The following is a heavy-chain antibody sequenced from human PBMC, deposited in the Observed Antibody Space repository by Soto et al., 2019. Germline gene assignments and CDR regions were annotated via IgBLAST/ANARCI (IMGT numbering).Heavy chain of an antibody. V-gene: IGHV1-46*01. Sequence: QVQLVQSGAEVKKPGASVKVSCKASGYTFTSYYMHWVRQAPGQGLEWMGIINPSGGSTSYAQKFQGRVTMTRDTSTSTVYMELSSLRSEDTAVYYCARGIYDYVWGSYRLYYFDYWGQGTLVTVSS. J-gene: IGHJ4*02. CDR3: ARGIYDYVWGSYRLYYFDY. CDR1: GYTFTSYY. D-gene: IGHD3-16*02. CDR2: INPSGGST.